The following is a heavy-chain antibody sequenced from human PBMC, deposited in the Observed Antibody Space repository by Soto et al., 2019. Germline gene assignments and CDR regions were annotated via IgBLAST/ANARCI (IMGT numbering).Heavy chain of an antibody. J-gene: IGHJ4*02. D-gene: IGHD4-17*01. CDR3: AKDESFYGDYPSLFDY. Sequence: QVQLVESGGGVVQPGRSLRLSCAASGFTFSSYGMHWVRQAPGKGLEWVAVISYDGSNKYYADSVKGRFTISRDNSKNTLDLQMNSLRAEDTAVYYCAKDESFYGDYPSLFDYWGQGTLVTVSS. CDR2: ISYDGSNK. CDR1: GFTFSSYG. V-gene: IGHV3-30*18.